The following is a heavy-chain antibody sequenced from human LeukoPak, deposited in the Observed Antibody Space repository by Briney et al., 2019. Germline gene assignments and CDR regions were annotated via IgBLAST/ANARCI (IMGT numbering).Heavy chain of an antibody. CDR1: GYTFTSYY. CDR2: INPSGGST. V-gene: IGHV1-46*01. Sequence: ASVKVSCKASGYTFTSYYMHWVRQAPGQGLEWMGIINPSGGSTSYAQKFQGRVTMTRDTSTSTVYMELSSLRSEDTAVYYCARDPTEATAMVTYYFDYWGQGTLVTVSS. D-gene: IGHD5-18*01. CDR3: ARDPTEATAMVTYYFDY. J-gene: IGHJ4*02.